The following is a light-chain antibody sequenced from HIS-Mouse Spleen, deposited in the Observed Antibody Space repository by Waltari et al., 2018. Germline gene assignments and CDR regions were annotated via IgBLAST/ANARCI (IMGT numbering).Light chain of an antibody. CDR1: ALPKNY. V-gene: IGLV3-10*01. Sequence: SYELTQPPSVSVSPGQTARITCSGDALPKNYAYWYQQKSGQAPVLVIYEDSKRPSGIPGGFSGSSSGTMATLTISGAQVEDEADYYCYSTDSSGNWVFGGGTKLTVL. J-gene: IGLJ3*02. CDR2: EDS. CDR3: YSTDSSGNWV.